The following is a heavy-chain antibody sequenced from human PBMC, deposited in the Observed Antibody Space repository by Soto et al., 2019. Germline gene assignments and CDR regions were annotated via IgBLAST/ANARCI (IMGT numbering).Heavy chain of an antibody. Sequence: SETLSLTCAVYGGSFSGYYWSWIRQPPGKGLEWIGEINHSGSTNYNPSLKSRVTISVDTPKNQCSLKLSSVTAADTAVYYCARGSGGGSSYYYYYMDVWGKGTTVTVSS. D-gene: IGHD2-15*01. CDR3: ARGSGGGSSYYYYYMDV. CDR2: INHSGST. J-gene: IGHJ6*03. CDR1: GGSFSGYY. V-gene: IGHV4-34*01.